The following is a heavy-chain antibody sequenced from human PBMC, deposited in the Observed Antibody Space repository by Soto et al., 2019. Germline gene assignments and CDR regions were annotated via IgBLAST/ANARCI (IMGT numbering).Heavy chain of an antibody. V-gene: IGHV1-69*13. Sequence: SVKVSCKASGGTFSSYAISWVRQAPGQGLEWMGGIIPIFGTANYAQKFQGRVTITADESTSTAYMELSSLRSEDTAVYYCARDEVATIPYNWFDPWGQGTLVTVSS. CDR3: ARDEVATIPYNWFDP. D-gene: IGHD5-12*01. CDR1: GGTFSSYA. CDR2: IIPIFGTA. J-gene: IGHJ5*02.